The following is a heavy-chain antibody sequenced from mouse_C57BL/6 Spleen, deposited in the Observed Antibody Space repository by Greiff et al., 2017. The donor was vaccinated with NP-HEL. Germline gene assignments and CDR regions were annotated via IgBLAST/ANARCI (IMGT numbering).Heavy chain of an antibody. V-gene: IGHV5-9-1*02. CDR3: TRAGYYGTVDY. D-gene: IGHD1-1*01. CDR2: ISSGGDYI. Sequence: EVQLVESGEGLVKPGGSLKLSCAASGFTFSSYAMSWVRQTPEKRLEWVAYISSGGDYIYYADTVKGRFTFSRDNARNTLCLQMSSLKSEDTAMYYCTRAGYYGTVDYWGQGTTLTVSS. J-gene: IGHJ2*01. CDR1: GFTFSSYA.